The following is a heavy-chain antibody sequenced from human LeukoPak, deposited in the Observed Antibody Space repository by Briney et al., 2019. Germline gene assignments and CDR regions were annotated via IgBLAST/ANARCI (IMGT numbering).Heavy chain of an antibody. D-gene: IGHD6-6*01. Sequence: SETLSLTCTVSGGSISSADYYWTWIRQPPGKGLEWIGYISHTGGTYYNSSLLSRVTISVDRSKNQFFLKLSSVTAADTAVYYCARDSYSSSSNDYWGQGTLVTVSS. V-gene: IGHV4-30-2*01. CDR1: GGSISSADYY. CDR2: ISHTGGT. CDR3: ARDSYSSSSNDY. J-gene: IGHJ4*02.